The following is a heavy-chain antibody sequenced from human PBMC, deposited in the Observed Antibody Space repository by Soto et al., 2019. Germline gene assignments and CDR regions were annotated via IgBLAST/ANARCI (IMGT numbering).Heavy chain of an antibody. Sequence: GGSLRLSCVASGITFGSFDFHWVRQGRGKGLEWVSTIGSAGDTYYSASVRGRFTVSRENAKNSLYLQMNGVRAGDTAVHFCARGELPFYYYGMDVWGQGTTVTVSS. J-gene: IGHJ6*02. CDR3: ARGELPFYYYGMDV. V-gene: IGHV3-13*01. CDR2: IGSAGDT. D-gene: IGHD1-26*01. CDR1: GITFGSFD.